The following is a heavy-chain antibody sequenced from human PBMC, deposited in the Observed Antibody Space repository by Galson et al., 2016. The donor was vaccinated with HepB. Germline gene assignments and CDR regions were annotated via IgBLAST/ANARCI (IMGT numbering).Heavy chain of an antibody. CDR3: ARIPYNAYFDY. Sequence: SLRLSCAAAGFTFSTYSLHWVRQAPGKGLEWVAGISYDGRNTNYADSVKGRFTVSRDNFNNTLYLQMTTLRPEDTAVYFCARIPYNAYFDYWGQGTLVTVSS. J-gene: IGHJ4*02. CDR1: GFTFSTYS. D-gene: IGHD5-24*01. V-gene: IGHV3-30*07. CDR2: ISYDGRNT.